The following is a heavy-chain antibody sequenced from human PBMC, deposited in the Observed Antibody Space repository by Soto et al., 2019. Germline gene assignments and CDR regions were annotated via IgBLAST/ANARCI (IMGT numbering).Heavy chain of an antibody. Sequence: QVQVVQSRAEVKKPGASVKVSCKTSGYTFTDYDINWVRQATGQGLEWMGWVSPGNANAGYAQQFQGRVTMTSDTSISTVYMELNSLTSEDTAVYFCEVTTGFWGQGTKITVSS. CDR2: VSPGNANA. D-gene: IGHD2-21*02. V-gene: IGHV1-8*01. CDR3: EVTTGF. J-gene: IGHJ4*02. CDR1: GYTFTDYD.